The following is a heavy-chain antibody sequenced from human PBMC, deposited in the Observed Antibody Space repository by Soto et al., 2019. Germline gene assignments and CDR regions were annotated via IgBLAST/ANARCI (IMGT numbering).Heavy chain of an antibody. CDR1: GFTFSSYG. J-gene: IGHJ4*02. D-gene: IGHD1-1*01. Sequence: QVQLVESGGGVVQPGRSLRLSCAASGFTFSSYGMHWVRQAPGKGLERVAVISYDGSNKYYADSVKGRFTISRDNSKNTLYLQMNSLRAEDTAVYYCAKDGGYNWNDGCDYWGQGTLVTVSS. V-gene: IGHV3-30*18. CDR3: AKDGGYNWNDGCDY. CDR2: ISYDGSNK.